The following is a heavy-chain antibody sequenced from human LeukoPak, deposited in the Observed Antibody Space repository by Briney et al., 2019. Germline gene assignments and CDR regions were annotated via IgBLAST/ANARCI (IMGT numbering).Heavy chain of an antibody. V-gene: IGHV5-51*01. Sequence: GESLKISCKGSGYSFTSYWIGWVRQMPGKGLERMGIIHPGDSDTRYSPSFQGQVTISADKSISTAYLQWSSLKASDTAMYYCARGNMITFGGVSRAYGMDVWGQGTTVTVSS. CDR3: ARGNMITFGGVSRAYGMDV. D-gene: IGHD3-16*01. CDR2: IHPGDSDT. J-gene: IGHJ6*02. CDR1: GYSFTSYW.